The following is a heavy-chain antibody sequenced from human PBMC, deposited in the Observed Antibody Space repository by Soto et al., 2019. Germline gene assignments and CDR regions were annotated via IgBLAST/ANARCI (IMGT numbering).Heavy chain of an antibody. CDR2: TRNKAHSYTT. D-gene: IGHD3-10*01. CDR1: GFTFSDHY. Sequence: EVQLVESGGGLVQPGGSLRLSCAVSGFTFSDHYINWVRQAPGTGLEWVGRTRNKAHSYTTEYAASVKGRFTISRDDSKNSVVLQMNSLKTENTAVYYCARGLIRMVRGKTPPLAYLRQGTLVTVA. CDR3: ARGLIRMVRGKTPPLAY. V-gene: IGHV3-72*01. J-gene: IGHJ4*02.